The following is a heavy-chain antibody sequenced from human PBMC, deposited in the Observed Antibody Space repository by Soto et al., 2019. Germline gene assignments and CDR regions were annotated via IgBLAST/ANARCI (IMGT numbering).Heavy chain of an antibody. V-gene: IGHV4-59*01. CDR3: ARYPSAAVAGYTIDN. D-gene: IGHD6-13*01. CDR2: VYNSGST. J-gene: IGHJ4*02. CDR1: GGSISSNY. Sequence: SETLSLTCTVSGGSISSNYWTWIRQPPGKGLEWIGYVYNSGSTNYNPSLKSRVTISEDTSKSQFSLKVNSMTAADTAVYYCARYPSAAVAGYTIDNWGQGILVTVSS.